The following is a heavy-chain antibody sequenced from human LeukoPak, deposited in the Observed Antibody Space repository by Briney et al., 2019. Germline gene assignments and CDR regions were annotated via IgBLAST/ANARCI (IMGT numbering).Heavy chain of an antibody. CDR2: ISYDGSYK. Sequence: GGSLRLSCTASGFTFSSYGMHWVRQAPGKGLQWVAAISYDGSYKYHADSVEGRFTISRDNFENTLYLQMISLRAEDTAVYYCARAPSDNYDRSGYHLDTWGQGILVTVSS. CDR1: GFTFSSYG. V-gene: IGHV3-30*04. CDR3: ARAPSDNYDRSGYHLDT. J-gene: IGHJ5*02. D-gene: IGHD3-22*01.